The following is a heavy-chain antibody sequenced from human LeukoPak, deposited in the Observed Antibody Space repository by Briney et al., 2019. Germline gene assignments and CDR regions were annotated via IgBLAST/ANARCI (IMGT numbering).Heavy chain of an antibody. CDR3: GRGTRIRGVVL. V-gene: IGHV4-34*01. D-gene: IGHD3-3*01. Sequence: SETLSLTCGVHGGSFSGYHWYWIRQPPGKGLEWIGEGDQSGSSDSNPSLKSRVTISVDKSKSQCSLKLSSVTAADTAVYYCGRGTRIRGVVLWGQGTLVTVSS. CDR2: GDQSGSS. J-gene: IGHJ4*02. CDR1: GGSFSGYH.